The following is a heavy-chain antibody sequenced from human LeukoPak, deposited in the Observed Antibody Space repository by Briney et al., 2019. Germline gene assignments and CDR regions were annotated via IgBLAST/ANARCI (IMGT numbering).Heavy chain of an antibody. Sequence: PSETLSLTCTVSGGSIGSYYWSWIRQPPGKGLEWIGYIYYSGSTNYNPSLKSRVTISVDTSKNQFSLKLSSVTAADTAVYYCARTSKKGNYYGMDVWGQGTTVTVSS. CDR1: GGSIGSYY. J-gene: IGHJ6*02. CDR2: IYYSGST. V-gene: IGHV4-59*01. CDR3: ARTSKKGNYYGMDV. D-gene: IGHD3-10*01.